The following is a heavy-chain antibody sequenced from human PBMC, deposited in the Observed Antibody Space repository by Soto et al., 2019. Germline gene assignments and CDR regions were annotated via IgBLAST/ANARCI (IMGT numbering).Heavy chain of an antibody. D-gene: IGHD1-26*01. J-gene: IGHJ5*02. Sequence: DVQLVESGGGLVQPGGSLRLSCAISGFSVSSNYLSWVRQAPGKGLEWVSVHYSRGSTYYADSVQGRFTISRDKSNNTLYLQMRRMRAEDTAVYFCARHRHPRGTVGATSPLDPWGQGTQVTVSS. CDR2: HYSRGST. V-gene: IGHV3-53*01. CDR3: ARHRHPRGTVGATSPLDP. CDR1: GFSVSSNY.